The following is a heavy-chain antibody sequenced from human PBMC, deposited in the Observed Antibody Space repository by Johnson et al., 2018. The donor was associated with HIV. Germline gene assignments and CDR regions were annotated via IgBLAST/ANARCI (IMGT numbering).Heavy chain of an antibody. Sequence: VQLVESGGGLVQPGGSLRLSCAASGFTFSSYDMHWVRQATGKGLEWVSSIGTAGDTYYPGSVKGRFTISRENAKNSLYLQMNSLSAGDTAVYYCARAGRFGELLYWYAFDIWGQGTMVTVSS. J-gene: IGHJ3*02. V-gene: IGHV3-13*01. CDR2: IGTAGDT. CDR1: GFTFSSYD. D-gene: IGHD3-10*01. CDR3: ARAGRFGELLYWYAFDI.